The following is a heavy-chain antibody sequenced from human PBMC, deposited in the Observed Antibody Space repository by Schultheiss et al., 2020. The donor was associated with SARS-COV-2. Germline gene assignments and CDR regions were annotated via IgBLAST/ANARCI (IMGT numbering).Heavy chain of an antibody. CDR2: IYYSGST. CDR1: GGSISSYY. Sequence: SETLSLTCTVSGGSISSYYWSWIRQPPGKGLEWIGYIYYSGSTNFNPSLKSRVTISLDKSKNQLSLNMNSVSAADTAVYYCGRQGGPEQEIDSWGQGTLVTVSS. V-gene: IGHV4-59*08. J-gene: IGHJ4*02. D-gene: IGHD3-16*01. CDR3: GRQGGPEQEIDS.